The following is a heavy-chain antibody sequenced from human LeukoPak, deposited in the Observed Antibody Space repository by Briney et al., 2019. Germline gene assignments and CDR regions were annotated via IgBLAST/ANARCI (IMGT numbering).Heavy chain of an antibody. V-gene: IGHV1-69*13. CDR2: IIPIFGTA. CDR1: GGTFSSYA. Sequence: ASVKVSCTASGGTFSSYAISWVRQAPGQGLEWMGGIIPIFGTANYAQKFQGRVTITADESTSTAYMELSSLRSEDTAVYYCARERGYSYGFREYYFDYWGQGTLVTVSS. D-gene: IGHD5-18*01. J-gene: IGHJ4*02. CDR3: ARERGYSYGFREYYFDY.